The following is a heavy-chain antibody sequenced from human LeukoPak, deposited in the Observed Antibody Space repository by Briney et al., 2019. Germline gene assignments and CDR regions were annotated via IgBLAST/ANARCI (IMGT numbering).Heavy chain of an antibody. D-gene: IGHD6-13*01. Sequence: SETLSLTCTVSGGSISSYYWSWIRQPPGKGLEWIGYIYYSGSTNYNPSLKSRVTISVDTSKNQFSLKLSSVTAADTAVYYCARVPPVYSSSWDDYWGQGTLVTVSS. V-gene: IGHV4-59*12. CDR1: GGSISSYY. CDR3: ARVPPVYSSSWDDY. J-gene: IGHJ4*02. CDR2: IYYSGST.